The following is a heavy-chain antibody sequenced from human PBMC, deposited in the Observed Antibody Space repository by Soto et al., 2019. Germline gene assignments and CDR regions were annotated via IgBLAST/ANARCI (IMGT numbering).Heavy chain of an antibody. D-gene: IGHD2-15*01. Sequence: QVQLQESGPGLVKPSQTLSLTCTVSGGSISSGDYYWSWIRQPPGKGLEWIGYIYYSGSTYYNPSLKSRVTLSVATSTNPFSLKLSSGTAADTAVYYCARQPYCSGGSCPRRFDPWGQGTLVTVSS. CDR1: GGSISSGDYY. J-gene: IGHJ5*02. V-gene: IGHV4-30-4*01. CDR2: IYYSGST. CDR3: ARQPYCSGGSCPRRFDP.